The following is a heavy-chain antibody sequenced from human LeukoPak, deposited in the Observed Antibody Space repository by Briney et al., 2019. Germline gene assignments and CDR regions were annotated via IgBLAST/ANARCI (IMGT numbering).Heavy chain of an antibody. CDR1: GGSFSGYY. D-gene: IGHD2-2*01. V-gene: IGHV4-34*01. J-gene: IGHJ4*02. Sequence: SETLSLTCAVYGGSFSGYYWSWIRQPPGKGLEWIGEINHSGSTNYNPSLRSRVTISVDTSKNQFSLKLSSVTAADTAVYYCARRNRNIVVVPAARGVTKYYFDYWGQGTLVTVSS. CDR3: ARRNRNIVVVPAARGVTKYYFDY. CDR2: INHSGST.